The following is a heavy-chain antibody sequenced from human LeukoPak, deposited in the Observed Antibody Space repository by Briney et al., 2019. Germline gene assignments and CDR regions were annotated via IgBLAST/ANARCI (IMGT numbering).Heavy chain of an antibody. CDR1: GFTFSSYA. CDR2: ISGSSGII. D-gene: IGHD2-2*01. Sequence: GGSLRLSCAASGFTFSSYAMSWVRQAPGRGLEWVSYISGSSGIIDYADSVRGRFTISRDNAKNSLYLQMNSLRAEDTAVYYCARAAYCSGTSCYLHFDYWGQGTLVTVSS. CDR3: ARAAYCSGTSCYLHFDY. V-gene: IGHV3-48*01. J-gene: IGHJ4*02.